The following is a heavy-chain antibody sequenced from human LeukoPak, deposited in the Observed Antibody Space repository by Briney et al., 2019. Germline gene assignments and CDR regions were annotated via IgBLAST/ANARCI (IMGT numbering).Heavy chain of an antibody. Sequence: PSETLSLTCAVYGGSFSGYYWSWIRQPPGKGLEWIGEINHSGSTNYNPSLKSRVTISVDTSKNQFSLKLSSVTAADTAVYYCARHRRIRAFDYFDYWGQGTLVTVSS. D-gene: IGHD2-21*01. V-gene: IGHV4-34*01. CDR3: ARHRRIRAFDYFDY. CDR1: GGSFSGYY. J-gene: IGHJ4*02. CDR2: INHSGST.